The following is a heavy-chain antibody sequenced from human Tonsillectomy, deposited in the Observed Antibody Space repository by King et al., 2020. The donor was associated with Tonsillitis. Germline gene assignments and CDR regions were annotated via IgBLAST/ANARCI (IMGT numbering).Heavy chain of an antibody. V-gene: IGHV3-73*02. Sequence: VQLVESGGGLIQPGGSLKLSCAASGFTFSHSAMHWVRQASGKGLEYIGRIRTKLNNYATSYTASVKGRFTISRDDSKNTAYLQMNSLKTEDTAVYYCTSLRYCDGNGCYDYWGQGTLVTVSS. D-gene: IGHD2-21*02. CDR3: TSLRYCDGNGCYDY. CDR2: IRTKLNNYAT. J-gene: IGHJ4*02. CDR1: GFTFSHSA.